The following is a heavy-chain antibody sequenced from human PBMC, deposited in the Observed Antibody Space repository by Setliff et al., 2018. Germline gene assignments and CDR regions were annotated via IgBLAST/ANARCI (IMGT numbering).Heavy chain of an antibody. CDR2: ISYDGSNR. Sequence: GGSLRLSCAASGFTFSSYAMHWVRQAPGKGLEWVAVISYDGSNRYYADSVKGRFTISRDNSKNTLYLQMNSLRAEDTAVYYCARDRLRSDSPWGYFDYWGQGTLVTVSS. D-gene: IGHD3-16*01. CDR3: ARDRLRSDSPWGYFDY. J-gene: IGHJ4*02. V-gene: IGHV3-30*04. CDR1: GFTFSSYA.